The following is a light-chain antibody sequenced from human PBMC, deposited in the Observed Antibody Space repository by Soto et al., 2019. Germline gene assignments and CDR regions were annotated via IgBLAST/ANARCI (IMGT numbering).Light chain of an antibody. J-gene: IGKJ1*01. CDR2: KAS. CDR3: QHYESYPRT. CDR1: QSIDSS. V-gene: IGKV1-5*03. Sequence: DIQMTQSPSTMSVSLGDRVTITCRASQSIDSSLAWYQQKPGKAPKFLMYKASNLESGVPSRFSGSGSETEFTLTISSLQPEDFAMYYCQHYESYPRTFGQGTKVELK.